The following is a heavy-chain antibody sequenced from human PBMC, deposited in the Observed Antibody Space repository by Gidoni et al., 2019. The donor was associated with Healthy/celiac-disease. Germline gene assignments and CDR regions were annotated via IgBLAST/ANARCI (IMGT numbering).Heavy chain of an antibody. CDR1: GFPFSSYW. Sequence: EVQLVESGGGLVQPGGSLRLSCAASGFPFSSYWMSWVRQAPGKGLEWVANIKQDGSEKYYVDSVKGRFTISRDNAKNSLYLQMNSLRAEDTAVYYCARVGRDSILQWWYYFDYWGQGTLVTVSS. V-gene: IGHV3-7*03. CDR3: ARVGRDSILQWWYYFDY. J-gene: IGHJ4*02. D-gene: IGHD2-15*01. CDR2: IKQDGSEK.